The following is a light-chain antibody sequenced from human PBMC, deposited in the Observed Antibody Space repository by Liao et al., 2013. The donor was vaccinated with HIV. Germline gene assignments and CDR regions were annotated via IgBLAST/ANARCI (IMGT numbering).Light chain of an antibody. Sequence: YELTQPPSVSVSPGQTASISCSGDKLGNKYACWYQQKPGQAPVLLIYHASDRPSGIPERFSGSNSGNTATLTISRVEPGDEADYYCQLWDSSSDHPYVFGTGTQVTVL. J-gene: IGLJ1*01. V-gene: IGLV3-1*01. CDR3: QLWDSSSDHPYV. CDR2: HAS. CDR1: KLGNKY.